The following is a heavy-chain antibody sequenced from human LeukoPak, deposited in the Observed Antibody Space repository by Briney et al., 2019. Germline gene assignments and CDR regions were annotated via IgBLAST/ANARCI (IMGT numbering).Heavy chain of an antibody. CDR1: GFTFSSYS. J-gene: IGHJ3*02. Sequence: GGSLRLSCAASGFTFSSYSMNWVRQAPGKVLEWVSYISSSSSTIYYADSVKGRFTISRDNAKNSLYLQMNSLRAEDTAVYYCAGGSTSGAFDIWGQGTMVTVSS. CDR3: AGGSTSGAFDI. CDR2: ISSSSSTI. V-gene: IGHV3-48*04. D-gene: IGHD2-2*01.